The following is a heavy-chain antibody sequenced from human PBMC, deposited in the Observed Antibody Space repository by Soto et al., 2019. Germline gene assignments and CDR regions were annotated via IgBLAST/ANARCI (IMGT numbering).Heavy chain of an antibody. CDR3: ARGSNYSYDPPGY. D-gene: IGHD3-22*01. CDR1: GFTFSSYA. CDR2: ISSNGGST. V-gene: IGHV3-64*01. J-gene: IGHJ4*02. Sequence: GGSLRLSCAASGFTFSSYAMHWVRQAPGKGLEYVSAISSNGGSTYYANSVKGRFTISRDNSKNTLYLQMGSLRAEDMAVYYCARGSNYSYDPPGYWGQGTRVTVSS.